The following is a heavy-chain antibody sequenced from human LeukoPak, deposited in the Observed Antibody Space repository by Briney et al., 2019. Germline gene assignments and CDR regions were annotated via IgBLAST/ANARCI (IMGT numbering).Heavy chain of an antibody. V-gene: IGHV3-66*02. Sequence: PRGSMRLAWAASAFTVGGNYMSWVRHAPGKGLEWVSVIYTGDKPYYHDSVKGRFTISRDNSKNTLYLQMNSLRAEDAAVYYCAGRRVLDASVDYWGQGTLVTVSS. J-gene: IGHJ4*02. CDR1: AFTVGGNY. D-gene: IGHD3-16*01. CDR3: AGRRVLDASVDY. CDR2: IYTGDKP.